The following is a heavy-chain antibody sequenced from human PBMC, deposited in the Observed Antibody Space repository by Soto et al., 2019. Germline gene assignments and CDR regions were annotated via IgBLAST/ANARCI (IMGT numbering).Heavy chain of an antibody. CDR3: ARDDILTGFSNWFDP. CDR1: GGSFSGYY. D-gene: IGHD3-9*01. J-gene: IGHJ5*02. Sequence: QVQLQQWGAGLLKPSETLSLTCAVYGGSFSGYYWSWIRQPAGKGLEWIGRIYTSGSTNYNPSLKSRVTMSVDTSKNQFSLKLSSVTAADTAVYYCARDDILTGFSNWFDPWGQGTLVTVSS. CDR2: IYTSGST. V-gene: IGHV4-59*10.